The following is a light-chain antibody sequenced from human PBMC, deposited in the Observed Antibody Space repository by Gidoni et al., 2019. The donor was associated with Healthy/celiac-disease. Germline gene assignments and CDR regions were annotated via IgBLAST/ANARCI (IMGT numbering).Light chain of an antibody. CDR3: QQSYSTPLT. V-gene: IGKV1-39*01. Sequence: DIQMTQSPSSLSASVGDRVTITCRASQSISSYLNLYQQKQGKAPKLLIYAASSFQSGVPSRFSGSGSGTDFTLTISSLQPEDFATYYCQQSYSTPLTFGGGTKVEIK. J-gene: IGKJ4*01. CDR1: QSISSY. CDR2: AAS.